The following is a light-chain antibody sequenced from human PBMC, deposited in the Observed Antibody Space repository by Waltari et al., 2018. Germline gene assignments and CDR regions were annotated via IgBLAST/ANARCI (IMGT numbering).Light chain of an antibody. V-gene: IGKV3-20*01. J-gene: IGKJ1*01. CDR1: QSVGRS. CDR3: QHYVRLPVS. Sequence: EIVLTQSPGTLSLSPGERATLSCRASQSVGRSLTWYQQKPGQPPRLLIYGASSRATGIPDRFSGSGSGTDFSLTISRLEPEDFALYYCQHYVRLPVSFGQGTKVDIK. CDR2: GAS.